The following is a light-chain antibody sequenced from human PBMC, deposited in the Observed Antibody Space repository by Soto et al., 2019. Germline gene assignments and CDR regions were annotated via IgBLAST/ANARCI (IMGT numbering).Light chain of an antibody. V-gene: IGLV2-14*01. CDR2: EVT. Sequence: QSALTQPASVSGSPGQSITISCTGTTSDVGRYDYVSWYQQYPGKAPKLLIYEVTYRRSGVSDRLSGSKSGNTASLTISGLPAEDEAIYFCSSYTTRFSLLFGGGTKLTVL. CDR1: TSDVGRYDY. CDR3: SSYTTRFSLL. J-gene: IGLJ2*01.